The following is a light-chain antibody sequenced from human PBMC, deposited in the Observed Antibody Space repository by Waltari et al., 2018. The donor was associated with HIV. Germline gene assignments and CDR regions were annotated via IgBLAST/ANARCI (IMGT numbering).Light chain of an antibody. CDR2: SAT. Sequence: DIQLTQSPSPLSAFVGDRVPITCRASQNIGDYVNWYQQKPGEPPKLLIYSATSLQPGVPSRFSGSGSGTDFALTISSLQSEDFATYYCEQIYTFPLFTFGPGTKVDIK. CDR1: QNIGDY. V-gene: IGKV1-39*01. CDR3: EQIYTFPLFT. J-gene: IGKJ3*01.